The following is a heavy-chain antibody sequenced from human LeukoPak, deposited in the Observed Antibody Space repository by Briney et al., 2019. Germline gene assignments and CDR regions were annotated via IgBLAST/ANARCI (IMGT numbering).Heavy chain of an antibody. J-gene: IGHJ5*02. V-gene: IGHV4-38-2*02. D-gene: IGHD3-22*01. CDR2: IYTSGST. CDR3: ARDYYDSSGYYHVNWFGP. CDR1: GYSISSGYY. Sequence: SETLSLTCAVSGYSISSGYYWGWIRQPPGKGLEWIGSIYTSGSTNYNPSLKSRVTISVDTSKNQFSLKLSSVTAADTAVYYCARDYYDSSGYYHVNWFGPWGQGTLVTVSS.